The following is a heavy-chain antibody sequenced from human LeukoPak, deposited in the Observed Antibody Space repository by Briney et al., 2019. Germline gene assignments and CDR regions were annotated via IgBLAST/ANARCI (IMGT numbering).Heavy chain of an antibody. V-gene: IGHV7-4-1*02. J-gene: IGHJ3*02. CDR2: INTNTGNP. CDR3: ASRQEGGSRGDAFDI. CDR1: GYTFTSYA. Sequence: GASAKVSCTASGYTFTSYAMTWVRPAPGQGLEWVGWINTNTGNPTYAQGFTGRFVFSLDTSVNTAQLQISRLKAEDTAVYYCASRQEGGSRGDAFDIWGQGTMVTVSS. D-gene: IGHD1-26*01.